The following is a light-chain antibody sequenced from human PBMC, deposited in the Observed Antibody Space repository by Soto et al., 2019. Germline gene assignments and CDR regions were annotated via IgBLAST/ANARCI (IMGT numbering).Light chain of an antibody. CDR3: ASYTGSSTYV. J-gene: IGLJ3*02. CDR2: GVT. Sequence: QSVLTQPASMSGSPGQSFTISCTGSSGDVGFYDFVSWYQQHPGKVPRLIIYGVTKRPSGVSHRFSGSKSGNTASLTISGLQVEDDADYSCASYTGSSTYVFGGGTKVTVL. CDR1: SGDVGFYDF. V-gene: IGLV2-14*03.